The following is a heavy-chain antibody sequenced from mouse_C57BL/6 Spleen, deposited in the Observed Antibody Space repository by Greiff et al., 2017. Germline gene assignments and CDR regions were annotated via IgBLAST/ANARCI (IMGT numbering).Heavy chain of an antibody. J-gene: IGHJ4*01. V-gene: IGHV1-82*01. CDR2: IYPGDGDT. CDR1: GYAFRSSW. CDR3: ARGGTTVVATNAMDY. Sequence: QVQLQQSGPELVKPGASVKISCKASGYAFRSSWMNWVKQRPGKGLEWIGRIYPGDGDTNYNGKFKGKATLTADKSSSTAYMQLSSLTSEDSAVYFCARGGTTVVATNAMDYWGQGTSVTVSS. D-gene: IGHD1-1*01.